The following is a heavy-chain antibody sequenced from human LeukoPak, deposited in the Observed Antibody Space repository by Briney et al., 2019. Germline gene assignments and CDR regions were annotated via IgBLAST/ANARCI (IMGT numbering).Heavy chain of an antibody. V-gene: IGHV3-23*01. CDR1: GFTFNNYA. J-gene: IGHJ4*02. Sequence: GGSLRLSCAGTGFTFNNYAMSWVRQAPGKGLEWVSSIGGGGENIQYADSVKGRFTISRDNSRNTLFLQMSSLRAEDTAFSYCAKDLRGYDRPADYWGRGTLVTVS. D-gene: IGHD3-22*01. CDR2: IGGGGENI. CDR3: AKDLRGYDRPADY.